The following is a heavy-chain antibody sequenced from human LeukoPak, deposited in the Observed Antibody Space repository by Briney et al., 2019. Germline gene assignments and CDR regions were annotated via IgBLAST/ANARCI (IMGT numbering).Heavy chain of an antibody. V-gene: IGHV4-59*12. CDR1: GGSISSYY. J-gene: IGHJ4*02. CDR2: IYYSGST. Sequence: NPSETLSLTCTVSGGSISSYYWSWIRQPPGKGLEWIGYIYYSGSTNYNPSLKSRVTMSVDTSKNQFSLKLSSVTAADTAVYYCASTNGLEVNYWGQGTLVTVSS. D-gene: IGHD3-3*01. CDR3: ASTNGLEVNY.